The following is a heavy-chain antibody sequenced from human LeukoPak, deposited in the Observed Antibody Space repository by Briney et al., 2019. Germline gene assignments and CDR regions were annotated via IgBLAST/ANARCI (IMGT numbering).Heavy chain of an antibody. CDR2: ISASGGST. J-gene: IGHJ3*02. V-gene: IGHV3-23*01. Sequence: GGSLRPSCAASGFTFSNYGMSWVRQAPGKGLEWVSGISASGGSTYYADSVKGRFTISRDNSKNTLYLQMNSLRAEDTAVYYCAREDYGDYGAFDIWGQGTMVTVSS. CDR3: AREDYGDYGAFDI. CDR1: GFTFSNYG. D-gene: IGHD4-17*01.